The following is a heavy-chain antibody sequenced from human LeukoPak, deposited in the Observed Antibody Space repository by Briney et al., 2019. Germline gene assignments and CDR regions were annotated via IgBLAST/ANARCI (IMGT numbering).Heavy chain of an antibody. J-gene: IGHJ6*03. CDR3: AAGGDYYYHMDV. CDR1: GFTFDDYA. CDR2: ISWNSGSI. V-gene: IGHV3-9*01. Sequence: GGSLRLSCAASGFTFDDYAMHWVRQAPGKGLEWVSGISWNSGSIGYADSVKGRFTISRDNAKNSVYLQMNSLRAEDTAVYHCAAGGDYYYHMDVWGKGTTVTVSS. D-gene: IGHD3-10*01.